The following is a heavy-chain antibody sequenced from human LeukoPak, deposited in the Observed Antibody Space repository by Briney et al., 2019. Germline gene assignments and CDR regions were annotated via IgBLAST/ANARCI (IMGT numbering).Heavy chain of an antibody. CDR3: ARDKVIASAGTPNWFDP. CDR2: ISAYDGNT. D-gene: IGHD6-13*01. V-gene: IGHV1-18*01. J-gene: IGHJ5*02. CDR1: GYTFTSYG. Sequence: ASVKVSCKASGYTFTSYGISWVRQAPGQGLEWMGWISAYDGNTNYLQKFQGRVTMTTDTATSTAYMELRSLRSDDTAVYYCARDKVIASAGTPNWFDPWGQGTLVTVSS.